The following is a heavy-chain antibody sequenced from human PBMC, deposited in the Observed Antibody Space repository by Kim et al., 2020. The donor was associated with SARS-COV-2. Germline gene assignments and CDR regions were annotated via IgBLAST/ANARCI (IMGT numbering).Heavy chain of an antibody. Sequence: ASVKVSCKASGYTFTSYYMHWVRQAPGQGLEWMGIINPSGGSTSYAQKFQGRVTMTRDTSTSTVYMELSSLRSEDTAVYYCARDGLVGATKGPQVDDAFDIWGQGTMVTVSS. V-gene: IGHV1-46*01. CDR3: ARDGLVGATKGPQVDDAFDI. CDR2: INPSGGST. D-gene: IGHD1-26*01. J-gene: IGHJ3*02. CDR1: GYTFTSYY.